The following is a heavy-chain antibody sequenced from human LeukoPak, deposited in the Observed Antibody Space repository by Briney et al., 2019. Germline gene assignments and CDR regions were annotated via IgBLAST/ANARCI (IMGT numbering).Heavy chain of an antibody. CDR2: VSYDGNIK. D-gene: IGHD3-22*01. J-gene: IGHJ4*02. CDR3: AKDRRYYYDTSEGFGLDN. V-gene: IGHV3-30*18. Sequence: GGSLRLSCAASAFTFSSYGMHWVRQAPGKGLEWVAVVSYDGNIKEYGDSVKGRFTISRDNAKNTLYLQMNSLRAEDTAVYYCAKDRRYYYDTSEGFGLDNWGQGTLVTVSS. CDR1: AFTFSSYG.